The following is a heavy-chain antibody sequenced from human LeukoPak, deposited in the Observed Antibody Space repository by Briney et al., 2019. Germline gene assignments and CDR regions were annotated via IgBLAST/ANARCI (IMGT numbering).Heavy chain of an antibody. V-gene: IGHV4-59*01. CDR2: IYYSGST. D-gene: IGHD3-16*01. Sequence: SETLPLTCTASGGSISSYYWSWIRQPPGKGLEWTGYIYYSGSTNYNPSLKSRVTISVDTSKNQFSLKLSSVTAADTAVYYCASYVSGCYSPRGYFDYWGQGTLVTVSS. CDR3: ASYVSGCYSPRGYFDY. J-gene: IGHJ4*02. CDR1: GGSISSYY.